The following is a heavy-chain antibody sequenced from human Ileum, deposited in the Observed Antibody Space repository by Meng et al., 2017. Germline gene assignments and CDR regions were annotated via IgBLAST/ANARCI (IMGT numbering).Heavy chain of an antibody. V-gene: IGHV4-61*01. CDR3: ASVSIADYYQLDY. CDR1: TTSVSMVSYY. CDR2: IYHSGLT. J-gene: IGHJ4*02. Sequence: QLQQPGPVPVRPSRSLSLTCPASTTSVSMVSYYCTWFRQSPEKRLEWIGYIYHSGLTNYNPSLTTPVTMSIDTSKNQFSLRLSSVTVADTAVYYCASVSIADYYQLDYWGQGTLVTVSS. D-gene: IGHD3-9*01.